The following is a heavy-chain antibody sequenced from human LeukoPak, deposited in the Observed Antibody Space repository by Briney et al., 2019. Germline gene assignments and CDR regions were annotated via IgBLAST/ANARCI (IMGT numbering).Heavy chain of an antibody. CDR1: GGSISSSSYY. D-gene: IGHD5-12*01. CDR2: VYYSGNT. J-gene: IGHJ4*02. V-gene: IGHV4-61*01. Sequence: PSETLSLTCTVSGGSISSSSYYWSWIRQPPGKGLEWIGYVYYSGNTNYNPSLKSRVTISVDTSKNQFSLKLSSVTAADTAVYYCARGGGYDYFDYWGQGTLVTVSS. CDR3: ARGGGYDYFDY.